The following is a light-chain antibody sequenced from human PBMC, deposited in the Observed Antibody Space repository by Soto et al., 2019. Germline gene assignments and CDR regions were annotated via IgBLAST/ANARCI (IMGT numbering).Light chain of an antibody. CDR2: GNS. Sequence: QSVLTKPASVTGVPGERVTISCTGSSSNIGAGYDVHWYQQLPGTAPKLLIYGNSNRPSGVPDRFSGSKSGTSASLAITGLQAEDEADYYCQSYDSSLSGYVFGTGTKVTVL. CDR3: QSYDSSLSGYV. CDR1: SSNIGAGYD. V-gene: IGLV1-40*01. J-gene: IGLJ1*01.